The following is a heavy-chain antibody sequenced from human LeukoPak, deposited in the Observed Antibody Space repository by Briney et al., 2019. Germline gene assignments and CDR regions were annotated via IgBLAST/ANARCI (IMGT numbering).Heavy chain of an antibody. CDR2: IYHSGST. Sequence: SETLSLTCAVSGYSISSAYYWGWIRQPPGKGMEWVGNIYHSGSTNYNPSLKSRVTMSVDTSKNQFSLKLSSVTAADTAVYYCAREGAVAEYNWFDPWGQGTLVTVSS. CDR3: AREGAVAEYNWFDP. V-gene: IGHV4-38-2*02. J-gene: IGHJ5*02. CDR1: GYSISSAYY. D-gene: IGHD6-19*01.